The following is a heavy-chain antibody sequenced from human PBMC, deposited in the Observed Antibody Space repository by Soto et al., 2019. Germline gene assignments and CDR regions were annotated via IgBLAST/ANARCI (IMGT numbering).Heavy chain of an antibody. Sequence: QVQLVQSGAEVKKPGASVKVSCKASGYTFTSYAMHWVRQAPGQRLEWMGWITAGNGNTKYSQQFQGRVTITRDTSASTADMELSSLRSEDTAVYYCARDTAPSDVWGQGTTVTVSS. CDR2: ITAGNGNT. CDR3: ARDTAPSDV. J-gene: IGHJ6*02. D-gene: IGHD4-17*01. CDR1: GYTFTSYA. V-gene: IGHV1-3*01.